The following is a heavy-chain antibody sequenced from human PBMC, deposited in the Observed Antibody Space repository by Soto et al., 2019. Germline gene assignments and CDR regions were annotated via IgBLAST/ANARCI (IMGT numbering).Heavy chain of an antibody. D-gene: IGHD6-13*01. V-gene: IGHV1-69*01. Sequence: QVQLVQSGAEVKKPGSSVKVSCKASGGTFSSYAISWVRQAPGQGLEWIGGIIPIFGTANYAQKVQGRVTITADESTSKAYMELSSLRSEETAVYYCARSRIPPGIAAAGYFDYWGQGTLVTVSS. J-gene: IGHJ4*02. CDR3: ARSRIPPGIAAAGYFDY. CDR1: GGTFSSYA. CDR2: IIPIFGTA.